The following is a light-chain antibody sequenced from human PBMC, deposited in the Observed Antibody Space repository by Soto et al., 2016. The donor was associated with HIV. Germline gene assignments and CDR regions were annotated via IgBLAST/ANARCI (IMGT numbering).Light chain of an antibody. CDR2: KAS. Sequence: DIQMIQSPSTLSASVGDRVTITCRASQSISNWLAWYQQRPGKAPKLLIYKASSLESGVPSRFSGSGSGTEFTLTISSLQPDDFATYFCQQTYSTRMYTFGQGTKLEIK. V-gene: IGKV1-5*03. CDR1: QSISNW. CDR3: QQTYSTRMYT. J-gene: IGKJ2*01.